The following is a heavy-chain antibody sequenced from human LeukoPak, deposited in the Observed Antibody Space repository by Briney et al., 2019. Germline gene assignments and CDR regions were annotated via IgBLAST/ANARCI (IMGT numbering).Heavy chain of an antibody. CDR3: AKLLRYFDWLPGH. CDR1: GFTFSSYA. CDR2: ISGSGGST. V-gene: IGHV3-23*01. D-gene: IGHD3-9*01. J-gene: IGHJ4*02. Sequence: HTGGSLRLSCAASGFTFSSYAMSWVRQAPGKGLEWVSAISGSGGSTYYADSVKGRFTISRDNSKNTLYLQMNSLRAEDTAVYYCAKLLRYFDWLPGHWGQGTLVTVSS.